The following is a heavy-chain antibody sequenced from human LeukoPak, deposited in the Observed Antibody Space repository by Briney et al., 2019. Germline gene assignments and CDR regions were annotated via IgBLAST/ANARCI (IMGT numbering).Heavy chain of an antibody. Sequence: GASLRLSCAASGFTFSSYAISWVRQAPGKGLEWVSAISGSGGSTYYADSVKGRFTISRDNSKNTLYLQMNSLRAEDTAVYYCAMTPRYSSSWYLFDYWGQGTLVTVSS. CDR3: AMTPRYSSSWYLFDY. CDR2: ISGSGGST. J-gene: IGHJ4*02. D-gene: IGHD6-13*01. CDR1: GFTFSSYA. V-gene: IGHV3-23*01.